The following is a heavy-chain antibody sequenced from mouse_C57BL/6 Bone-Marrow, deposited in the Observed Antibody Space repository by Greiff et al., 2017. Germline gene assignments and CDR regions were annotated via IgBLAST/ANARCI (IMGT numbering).Heavy chain of an antibody. D-gene: IGHD6-2*01. J-gene: IGHJ2*01. CDR3: TTTVSY. Sequence: DVQLQESGAELVRPGASVKLSCTASGFNIKDDYMHWVKQRPEQGLEWIGWIDPENGDTEYASKFQGKATITADKSANTAYLQLSSLTSEATAVYYCTTTVSYWGQGTTLTVSS. CDR2: IDPENGDT. V-gene: IGHV14-4*01. CDR1: GFNIKDDY.